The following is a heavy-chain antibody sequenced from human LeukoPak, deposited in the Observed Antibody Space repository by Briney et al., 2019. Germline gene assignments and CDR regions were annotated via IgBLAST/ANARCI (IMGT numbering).Heavy chain of an antibody. CDR1: GFTFSSYA. CDR2: ISYDGSNK. J-gene: IGHJ4*02. CDR3: ARRYGGYGDF. V-gene: IGHV3-30*07. D-gene: IGHD4-17*01. Sequence: AGGSLRLSCAASGFTFSSYAMDWVRQAPGKGLEWVAVISYDGSNKYYADSVKGRFTISRDNSKNTLYLQMNSLRAEDTAVYYCARRYGGYGDFWGQGTLVTVSS.